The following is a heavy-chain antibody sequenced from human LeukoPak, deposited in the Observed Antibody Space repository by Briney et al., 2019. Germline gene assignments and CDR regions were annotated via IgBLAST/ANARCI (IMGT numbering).Heavy chain of an antibody. Sequence: GGSLRLSCAASGFTFSSYAMSWVRQAPGKGLEWVSDISVSAGSTYYADSVKGRFTISRDDSKNALYLQMNSLRAEDTAFYYCAKSLVVPAAGNYWGQGTLVTVSS. D-gene: IGHD2-2*01. CDR1: GFTFSSYA. CDR2: ISVSAGST. CDR3: AKSLVVPAAGNY. V-gene: IGHV3-23*01. J-gene: IGHJ4*02.